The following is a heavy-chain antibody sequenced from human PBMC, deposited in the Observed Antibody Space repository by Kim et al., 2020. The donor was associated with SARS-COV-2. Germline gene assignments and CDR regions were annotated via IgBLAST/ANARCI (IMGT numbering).Heavy chain of an antibody. D-gene: IGHD6-6*01. CDR1: GGSITDYY. V-gene: IGHV4-59*01. CDR3: ARVGGSSTPLSAFDI. Sequence: SETLSLTCTASGGSITDYYWTWIRQAPGKGLEWIGYMYYGAGANYNPSFKSRVTVSIDTSKNQFSLKLASVTAADTALYYCARVGGSSTPLSAFDIWGQGTMVTVSS. J-gene: IGHJ3*02. CDR2: MYYGAGA.